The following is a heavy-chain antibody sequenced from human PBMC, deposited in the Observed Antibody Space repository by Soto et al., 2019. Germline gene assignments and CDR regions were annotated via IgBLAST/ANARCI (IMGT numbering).Heavy chain of an antibody. Sequence: ASLKVSCKASGYTFTSYALSWVRQAPGQGLEWMGWISGYNGNTNYTQNFQGRVTMTTDTSTRTAYMELRSLRSDDTAVYYCARSESRYCSGVRCPIIWFDPWGQGTLVTVSS. CDR2: ISGYNGNT. CDR3: ARSESRYCSGVRCPIIWFDP. CDR1: GYTFTSYA. D-gene: IGHD2-15*01. J-gene: IGHJ5*02. V-gene: IGHV1-18*01.